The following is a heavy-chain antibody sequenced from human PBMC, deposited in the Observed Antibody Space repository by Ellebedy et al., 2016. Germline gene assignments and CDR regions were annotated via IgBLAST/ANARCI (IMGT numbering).Heavy chain of an antibody. CDR1: GGSFSGYY. CDR3: ARGPRSRWGGYYYYYMDV. D-gene: IGHD3-16*01. Sequence: SETLSLTXAVYGGSFSGYYWSWIRQPPGKGLEWIGEINHSGSTNYNPSLKSRVTISVDTSKNQFSLKLSSVTAADTAVYYCARGPRSRWGGYYYYYMDVWGKGTTVTVSS. CDR2: INHSGST. V-gene: IGHV4-34*01. J-gene: IGHJ6*03.